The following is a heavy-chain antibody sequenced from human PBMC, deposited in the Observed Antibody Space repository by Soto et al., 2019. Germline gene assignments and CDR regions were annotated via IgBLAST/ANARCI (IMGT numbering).Heavy chain of an antibody. V-gene: IGHV1-69*12. CDR3: ARGDATKIVVTTYYVMDV. J-gene: IGHJ6*02. CDR2: IIPVFGTA. D-gene: IGHD4-17*01. Sequence: QVQLVQSGAEVKKPGSSVKVSCKASGGSLSNYGISWVRQAPGQGLEWMGGIIPVFGTANYAKKFQGRVTITADESTSIVYMDVTSMTSEDTAVYYCARGDATKIVVTTYYVMDVWGQGTTVTVSS. CDR1: GGSLSNYG.